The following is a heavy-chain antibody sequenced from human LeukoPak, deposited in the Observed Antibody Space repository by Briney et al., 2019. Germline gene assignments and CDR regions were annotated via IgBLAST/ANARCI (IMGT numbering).Heavy chain of an antibody. D-gene: IGHD3-3*01. V-gene: IGHV3-23*01. J-gene: IGHJ3*01. Sequence: GGSLRLSCAASGFTLSNNAMAWVRQAPGKGLEWVSGIDGGRDNTHYADSVKGRFTISRDSSKNALYLQMNSLRVEDTAVYYCAKDILGWTFDVWGPGTLVTVS. CDR2: IDGGRDNT. CDR1: GFTLSNNA. CDR3: AKDILGWTFDV.